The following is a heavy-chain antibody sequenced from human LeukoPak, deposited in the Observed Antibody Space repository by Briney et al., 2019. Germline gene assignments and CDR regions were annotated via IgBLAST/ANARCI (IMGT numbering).Heavy chain of an antibody. CDR3: ARGLLAAAGTRDY. D-gene: IGHD6-13*01. CDR1: GFTFSSYW. V-gene: IGHV3-7*01. J-gene: IGHJ4*02. CDR2: IKQDGSEK. Sequence: PGGSLRLSCAAPGFTFSSYWMSWVRQAPGKGLEWVANIKQDGSEKYYVDSVKGRFTISRDNAKNSLYLQMNSLRAEDTAVYYRARGLLAAAGTRDYWGQGTLVTVSS.